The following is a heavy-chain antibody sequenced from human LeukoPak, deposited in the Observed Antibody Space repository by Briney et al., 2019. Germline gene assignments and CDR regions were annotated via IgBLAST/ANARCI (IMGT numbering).Heavy chain of an antibody. CDR1: GFTFDDYA. Sequence: PGGSLRLSCAASGFTFDDYAMHWVRQAPGKGLEWVSLISWDGGSTYYADSVKGRFTLSRDSSKNSLYLQMNSLRAEDTALYYCAKGYCSSTSCPFDPWGQGTLVTVSS. CDR3: AKGYCSSTSCPFDP. D-gene: IGHD2-2*01. J-gene: IGHJ5*02. CDR2: ISWDGGST. V-gene: IGHV3-43D*04.